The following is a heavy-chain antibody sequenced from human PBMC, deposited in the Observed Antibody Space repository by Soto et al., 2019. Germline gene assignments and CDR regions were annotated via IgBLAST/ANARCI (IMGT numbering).Heavy chain of an antibody. Sequence: ASVKVSCKASGYVFADYGIHWVRLAPGQRLEWMGRIDPGSGDTNSLERFRGRVSFTRDTSANTAYMELRSLTSEDTTVFYCARGPNGHYSYFDHWGQGAQVTVSS. V-gene: IGHV1-3*01. CDR1: GYVFADYG. CDR3: ARGPNGHYSYFDH. CDR2: IDPGSGDT. J-gene: IGHJ4*02. D-gene: IGHD4-17*01.